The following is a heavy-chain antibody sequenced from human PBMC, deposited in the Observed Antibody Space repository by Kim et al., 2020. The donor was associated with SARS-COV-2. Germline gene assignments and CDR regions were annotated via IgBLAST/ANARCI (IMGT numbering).Heavy chain of an antibody. CDR3: ARAPNYGSGSYYMGFDY. V-gene: IGHV4-34*01. D-gene: IGHD3-10*01. Sequence: KSRVTISVDTSKNQFSLKLSSVTAADTAVYYCARAPNYGSGSYYMGFDYWGQGTLVTVSS. J-gene: IGHJ4*02.